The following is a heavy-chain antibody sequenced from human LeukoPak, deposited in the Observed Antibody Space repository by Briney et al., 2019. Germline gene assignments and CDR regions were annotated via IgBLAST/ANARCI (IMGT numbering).Heavy chain of an antibody. CDR2: IYYSGNT. CDR3: ARRVATAPMYAFDI. D-gene: IGHD6-13*01. J-gene: IGHJ3*02. V-gene: IGHV4-59*08. CDR1: GGTISSYY. Sequence: SETLSLTCTVSGGTISSYYWSWIRQPPGKGLEWIGYIYYSGNTNQNPSPKNRDTISVATSKNQFSLMLSSATAADTAVYYCARRVATAPMYAFDIWGQGTLVTVSS.